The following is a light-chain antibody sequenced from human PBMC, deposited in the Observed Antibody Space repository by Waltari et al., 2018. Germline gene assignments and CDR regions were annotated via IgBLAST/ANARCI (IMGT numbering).Light chain of an antibody. CDR1: NLERKS. CDR3: QVWDSDSDHPV. J-gene: IGLJ3*02. V-gene: IGLV3-21*04. Sequence: SYVLTQPPSVSVAPGNTATIACGGNNLERKSVHWYQQKPGQTPVAVIYYDTERPSGISGRFSGSNSGNTATLTISMVEAGDEADYYCQVWDSDSDHPVFGGGTKLTVL. CDR2: YDT.